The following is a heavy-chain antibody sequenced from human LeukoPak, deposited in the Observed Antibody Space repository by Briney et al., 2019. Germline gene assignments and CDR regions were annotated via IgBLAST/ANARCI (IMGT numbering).Heavy chain of an antibody. CDR1: GGSISSSSDY. CDR3: ARGLRDS. J-gene: IGHJ4*02. D-gene: IGHD3-10*01. CDR2: IYNSGST. V-gene: IGHV4-39*01. Sequence: SETLSLTCTVSGGSISSSSDYWGWIRQPPGKGLEWIGNIYNSGSTDYNPSLKSRVTISVDTSKNQFSLKLSSVTAADTAVYYCARGLRDSWGQGTLVTVSS.